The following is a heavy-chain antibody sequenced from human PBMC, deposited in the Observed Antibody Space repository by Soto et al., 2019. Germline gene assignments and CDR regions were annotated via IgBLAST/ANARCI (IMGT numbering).Heavy chain of an antibody. CDR2: IFFSGRT. J-gene: IGHJ6*03. Sequence: QMQLQESGPGLVKPSETLSLTCTVSGGSIRESGLYWGWIRQSPGKGLEWIGSIFFSGRTHYNPSIKSRVSISIDASKNQFSLNVISVTAADTGVYYCVRSLMDVWGKGTTVTVSS. CDR3: VRSLMDV. CDR1: GGSIRESGLY. V-gene: IGHV4-39*01.